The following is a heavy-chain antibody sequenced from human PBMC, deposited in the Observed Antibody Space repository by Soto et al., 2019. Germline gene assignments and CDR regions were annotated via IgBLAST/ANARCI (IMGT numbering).Heavy chain of an antibody. V-gene: IGHV1-18*01. CDR2: ISAYNGNT. Sequence: SVKVSCKASGYTFTSYGISWVRQAPGQGLEWMGWISAYNGNTNYAQKLQGRVTMTTDTSTSTAYMELRSLRSDDTAVYYCARGTRDCSTSSCHSPQGYFRHDMDVWGPGTTVTVSS. D-gene: IGHD2-2*01. J-gene: IGHJ6*02. CDR3: ARGTRDCSTSSCHSPQGYFRHDMDV. CDR1: GYTFTSYG.